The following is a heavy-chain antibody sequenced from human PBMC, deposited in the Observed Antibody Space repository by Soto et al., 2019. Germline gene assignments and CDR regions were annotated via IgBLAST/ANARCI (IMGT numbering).Heavy chain of an antibody. CDR2: INPIIGNT. CDR3: ARVGPYDSSGYPPPFDY. CDR1: GYTFTSYA. V-gene: IGHV1-69*10. D-gene: IGHD3-22*01. Sequence: SVKVSCKASGYTFTSYAINWVRQAPGQRLEWMGWINPIIGNTNYAQKFQGRVTITTDKSTNTAYMELSSLRAEDTAVYYCARVGPYDSSGYPPPFDYWGQGTLVTVSS. J-gene: IGHJ4*02.